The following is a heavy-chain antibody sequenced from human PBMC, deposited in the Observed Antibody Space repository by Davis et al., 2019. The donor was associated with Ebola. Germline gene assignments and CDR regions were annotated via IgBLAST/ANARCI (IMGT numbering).Heavy chain of an antibody. CDR3: AKGNYDSSGYWGYWFDP. J-gene: IGHJ5*02. D-gene: IGHD3-22*01. Sequence: GGSLRLSCVASQFTFIDSAMNWVRQVPGKGPEWVSSISGSGASTYYADSVKGRFTISRDNSENTLFLQINSLRVEDTAIYYCAKGNYDSSGYWGYWFDPWGQGTLVTVSS. CDR2: ISGSGAST. V-gene: IGHV3-23*01. CDR1: QFTFIDSA.